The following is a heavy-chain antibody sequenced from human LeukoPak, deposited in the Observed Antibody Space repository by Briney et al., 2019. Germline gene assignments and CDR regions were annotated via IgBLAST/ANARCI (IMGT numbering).Heavy chain of an antibody. J-gene: IGHJ4*02. CDR2: TYYSGST. CDR1: GGSISSYY. V-gene: IGHV4-59*01. Sequence: SETLSLTCTVSGGSISSYYWSWIRQPPGKGLEWIGYTYYSGSTNYNPSLKSRVTISVDTSKNQFSLKLSSVTAADTAVYYCARGGSSGLIYFDYWGQGTLVTVSS. CDR3: ARGGSSGLIYFDY. D-gene: IGHD6-19*01.